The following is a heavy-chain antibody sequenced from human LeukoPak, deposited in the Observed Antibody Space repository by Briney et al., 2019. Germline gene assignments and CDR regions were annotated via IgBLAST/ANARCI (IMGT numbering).Heavy chain of an antibody. CDR2: INEDGSRK. J-gene: IGHJ4*02. CDR3: ARAVTSTEGY. D-gene: IGHD4-17*01. CDR1: GFTFSRYW. V-gene: IGHV3-7*03. Sequence: GGSLRLSCAASGFTFSRYWMTWVRQAPGKGLEWVASINEDGSRKHYVDSVKGRFTISRDNAQKSVYLEMNSLRAEDTAVYYCARAVTSTEGYWGQGTLVTVSS.